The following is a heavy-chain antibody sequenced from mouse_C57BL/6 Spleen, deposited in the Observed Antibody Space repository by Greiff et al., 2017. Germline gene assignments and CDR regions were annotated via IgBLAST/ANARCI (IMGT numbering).Heavy chain of an antibody. V-gene: IGHV1-15*01. J-gene: IGHJ2*01. CDR1: GYTFTDYE. CDR2: IDPETGGT. D-gene: IGHD2-5*01. CDR3: TRKGYYSNLYYFDY. Sequence: QVQLKQSGAELVRPGASVTLSCKASGYTFTDYEMHWVKQTPVHGLEWIGAIDPETGGTAYNQKFKGKAILTADKSSSTAYMELRSLTSEDSAVYYCTRKGYYSNLYYFDYWGQGTTLTVSS.